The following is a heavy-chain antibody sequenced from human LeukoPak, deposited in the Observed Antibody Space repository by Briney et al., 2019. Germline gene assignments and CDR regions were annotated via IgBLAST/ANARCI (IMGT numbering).Heavy chain of an antibody. CDR1: GYTFTGYY. V-gene: IGHV1-2*02. D-gene: IGHD6-19*01. J-gene: IGHJ3*02. CDR3: ARYSSGWYRDAFDI. CDR2: INPNSGGA. Sequence: ASVKVSCKASGYTFTGYYMHWVRQAPGQGLEWMGWINPNSGGANYAQKFQGRVTMTRDTSISTAYMELSRLRPDDTAVYYCARYSSGWYRDAFDIWGQGTMVTVSS.